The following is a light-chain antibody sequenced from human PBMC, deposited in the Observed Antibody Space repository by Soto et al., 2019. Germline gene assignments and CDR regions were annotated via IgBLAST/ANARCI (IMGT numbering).Light chain of an antibody. Sequence: EIVLTQSPGTLSLSPGERATLSCRASQSVSRNYLAWYQQRPGQAPRLLIYDAFNRATGIPDRFSGRGSGTDCTLTISRLEPEDFAVYYCQQYGDAPRTFGQGTKVEIK. CDR1: QSVSRNY. CDR3: QQYGDAPRT. V-gene: IGKV3-20*01. CDR2: DAF. J-gene: IGKJ1*01.